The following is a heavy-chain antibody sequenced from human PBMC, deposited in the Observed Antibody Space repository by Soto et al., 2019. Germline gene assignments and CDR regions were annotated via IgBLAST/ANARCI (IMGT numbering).Heavy chain of an antibody. CDR1: GYTFTGYY. V-gene: IGHV1-2*02. CDR2: ISPNGGGT. J-gene: IGHJ4*02. D-gene: IGHD4-17*01. Sequence: QVRPVQSGAEVKKPGASVKVSCKASGYTFTGYYIHWVRQAPGQGLEWMGWISPNGGGTNFAQKFQGRITMTRDTSINTAFMELSGLTSDDTAVYYCARGDYGGNPPTSWGQGTLVAVSS. CDR3: ARGDYGGNPPTS.